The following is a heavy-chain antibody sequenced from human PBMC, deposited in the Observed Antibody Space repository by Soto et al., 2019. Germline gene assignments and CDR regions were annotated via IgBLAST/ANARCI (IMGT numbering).Heavy chain of an antibody. D-gene: IGHD6-19*01. CDR1: GFTFGDYA. CDR3: TRSSGWSGGGGY. Sequence: PGGSLRLSCTASGFTFGDYAMSWVRQAPGKGLEWVGFIRSKAYGGTTEYAASVKGRFTISRDDSKSIAYLQMNSLKTEDTAVYYCTRSSGWSGGGGYWGQGTLVTVS. J-gene: IGHJ4*02. CDR2: IRSKAYGGTT. V-gene: IGHV3-49*04.